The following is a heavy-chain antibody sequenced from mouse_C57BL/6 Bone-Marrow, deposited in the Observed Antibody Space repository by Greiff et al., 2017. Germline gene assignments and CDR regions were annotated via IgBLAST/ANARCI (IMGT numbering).Heavy chain of an antibody. CDR3: ARDYGRSLRDAMDY. J-gene: IGHJ4*01. D-gene: IGHD1-1*01. Sequence: VQGVESGAELMKPGASVKLSCKATGYTFTGYWIGEILPGSGSTNYNEKFKGKATFTADTSSNTAYMQLSSLTTEDSAIYYCARDYGRSLRDAMDYWGQGTSVTVSS. V-gene: IGHV1-9*01. CDR2: ILPGSGST. CDR1: GYTFTGYW.